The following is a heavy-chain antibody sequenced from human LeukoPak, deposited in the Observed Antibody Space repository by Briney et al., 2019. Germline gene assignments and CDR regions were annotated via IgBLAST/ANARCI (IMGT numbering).Heavy chain of an antibody. CDR3: ARGRGATIGGY. CDR2: INSDGSSI. D-gene: IGHD5-12*01. V-gene: IGHV3-74*01. CDR1: GFTFSSYW. J-gene: IGHJ4*02. Sequence: GGSLRLSCAGSGFTFSSYWMHWVRQAPGKGPVWVSRINSDGSSISYADSVKGRFTMSRDNAKNTLYLQMNSLRAEDTAVYYCARGRGATIGGYWGRGTLVTVSS.